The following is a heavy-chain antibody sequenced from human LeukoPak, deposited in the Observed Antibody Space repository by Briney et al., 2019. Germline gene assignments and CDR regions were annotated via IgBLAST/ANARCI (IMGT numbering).Heavy chain of an antibody. D-gene: IGHD3-10*01. Sequence: TSETLSLTCDVYGGSFSGYYWSWIRQPPGKGLEWIGEINHSGSTNYNPSLKSRVTISVDTSKNQFSLKLSSVTAADTAVYYCAREGYYGSGRLTGFWGQGTLVTVSS. V-gene: IGHV4-34*01. J-gene: IGHJ4*02. CDR2: INHSGST. CDR1: GGSFSGYY. CDR3: AREGYYGSGRLTGF.